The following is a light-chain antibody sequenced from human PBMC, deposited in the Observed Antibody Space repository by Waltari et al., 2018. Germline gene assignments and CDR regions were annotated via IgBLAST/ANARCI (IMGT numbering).Light chain of an antibody. Sequence: DTQMTQSPSSLSASVGDRVTITCRASQPVVKYLNWYQQKPGKAPKLLIYAGSSLQSGVPSRFSGSGFGTYFTLTITSVQPEDFATYYCQQSYSPPPITFGQGTRLEI. V-gene: IGKV1-39*01. CDR2: AGS. CDR3: QQSYSPPPIT. J-gene: IGKJ5*01. CDR1: QPVVKY.